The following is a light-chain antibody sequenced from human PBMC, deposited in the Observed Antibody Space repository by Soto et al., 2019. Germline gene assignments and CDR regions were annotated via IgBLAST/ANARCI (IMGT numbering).Light chain of an antibody. CDR3: SSYTSSSTWV. CDR1: SSDVGGYNY. Sequence: QSALTQPASVSGSPGQSITISCTGTSSDVGGYNYVSWYQQHRRKAPELMIYEVNNRPSGVSNRFSGSKSGNTSSLTISGLHAGDEADYYCSSYTSSSTWVFGGGTKLTVL. V-gene: IGLV2-14*01. CDR2: EVN. J-gene: IGLJ3*02.